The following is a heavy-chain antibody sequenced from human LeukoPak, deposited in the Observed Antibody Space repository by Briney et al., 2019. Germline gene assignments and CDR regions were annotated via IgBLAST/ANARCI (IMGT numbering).Heavy chain of an antibody. CDR2: IWNDGSNK. CDR1: GFTFNVYG. J-gene: IGHJ4*02. Sequence: GGSLRLSCAASGFTFNVYGIHWVRQAPGKGLEWVAVIWNDGSNKYYADSVKGRFTVSRDNSKDTLYLQMNSLRVEDTAVYYCARAVGPFDYWGQGTLVTVSS. D-gene: IGHD3-16*01. CDR3: ARAVGPFDY. V-gene: IGHV3-33*01.